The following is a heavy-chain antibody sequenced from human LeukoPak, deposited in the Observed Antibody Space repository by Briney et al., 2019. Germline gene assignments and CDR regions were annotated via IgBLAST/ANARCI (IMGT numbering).Heavy chain of an antibody. CDR2: IRQDGSQK. CDR1: GFTFSSYW. CDR3: ARESGSVTSEVDFDY. V-gene: IGHV3-7*01. J-gene: IGHJ4*02. Sequence: HPGGSLRLSCAASGFTFSSYWMSWVRQAPGKGVEWVATIRQDGSQKYYVDSVKGRFTISRDNAKNSLYLQMNSLRAEDTAVYYCARESGSVTSEVDFDYWGQGALVTVSS. D-gene: IGHD4-17*01.